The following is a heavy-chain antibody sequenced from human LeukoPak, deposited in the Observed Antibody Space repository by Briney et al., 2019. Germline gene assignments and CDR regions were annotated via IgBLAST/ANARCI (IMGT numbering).Heavy chain of an antibody. CDR1: GDSVSSNSAA. CDR2: TYYRSKWYN. D-gene: IGHD3-16*01. J-gene: IGHJ4*02. V-gene: IGHV6-1*01. CDR3: ARGAYSTPTGLDY. Sequence: SQTLSLICAISGDSVSSNSAAGNWSRQSPSRGLEWLGRTYYRSKWYNDYAVSVKSRITINPDTSKNQFSLQLNSVTPEDTAVYYCARGAYSTPTGLDYWGQGTLVTVCS.